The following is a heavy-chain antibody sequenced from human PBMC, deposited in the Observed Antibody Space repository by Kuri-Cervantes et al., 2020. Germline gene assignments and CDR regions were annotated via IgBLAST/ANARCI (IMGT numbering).Heavy chain of an antibody. CDR1: GFTFSSYA. J-gene: IGHJ4*02. V-gene: IGHV3-30-3*02. D-gene: IGHD2-2*01. CDR3: AKNGINGRYCSSTSCRYYFDY. Sequence: GESLKISCAASGFTFSSYAMHWVRQAPGKGLEWVAVISYDGSNKYYADSVKGRFTISRDNSKNTLYLQMNSLRAEDTAVYYCAKNGINGRYCSSTSCRYYFDYWCQGTLVTVSS. CDR2: ISYDGSNK.